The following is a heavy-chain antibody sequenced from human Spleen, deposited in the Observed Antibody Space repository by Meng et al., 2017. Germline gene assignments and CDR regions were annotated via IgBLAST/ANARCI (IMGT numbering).Heavy chain of an antibody. Sequence: SETLSLTCAVSGGSFSGYYWSWIRQPPGKGLEWIGEINHSGSTNYNPSLKSRVTISVDTSKNQFSLQLTSVTAADTALYYCARDPVGYGDRFDSWGQGTLVTVSS. CDR2: INHSGST. CDR3: ARDPVGYGDRFDS. CDR1: GGSFSGYY. V-gene: IGHV4-34*01. D-gene: IGHD4-17*01. J-gene: IGHJ5*01.